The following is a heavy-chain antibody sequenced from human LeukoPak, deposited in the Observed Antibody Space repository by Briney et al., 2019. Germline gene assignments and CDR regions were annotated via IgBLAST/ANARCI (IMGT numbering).Heavy chain of an antibody. J-gene: IGHJ5*02. CDR1: GGSFSNYY. CDR2: IHHSGST. V-gene: IGHV4-34*01. D-gene: IGHD6-25*01. Sequence: PSETLSLTCAVYGGSFSNYYWSWIRQPPGKGLEWIGEIHHSGSTNYNPSLKSRVTMSVDTSKNQFSLKPSSVTAADTAVYYCARGYSSGGGAPNQFAPGGQETLVTVSS. CDR3: ARGYSSGGGAPNQFAP.